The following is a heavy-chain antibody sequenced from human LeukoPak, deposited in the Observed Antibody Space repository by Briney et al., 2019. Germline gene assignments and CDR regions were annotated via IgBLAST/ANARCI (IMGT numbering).Heavy chain of an antibody. CDR1: GYTFTSYG. Sequence: ASVKVSCKASGYTFTSYGISWVRQAPGQGLEWMGGIIPIFGTANYAQKFQGRVTITTDESTSTAYMELSSLRSEDTAVYYCARDRDVVVPAAIRGDDAFDIWGQGTMVTVSS. J-gene: IGHJ3*02. CDR3: ARDRDVVVPAAIRGDDAFDI. V-gene: IGHV1-69*05. D-gene: IGHD2-2*02. CDR2: IIPIFGTA.